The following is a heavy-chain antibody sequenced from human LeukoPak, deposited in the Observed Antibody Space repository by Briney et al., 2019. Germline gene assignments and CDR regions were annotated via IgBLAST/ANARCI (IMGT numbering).Heavy chain of an antibody. D-gene: IGHD3-10*01. Sequence: PSETLSLTCAVSGNSISSGNWWAWIRPPPGKTLEWIGCIYYSGSTNYNPSLKSRVTMSVDTSNNQFSLKLSSVTALDTAVYYCARGFTPFGESDVGWFDPWGRGTLVTVSS. CDR3: ARGFTPFGESDVGWFDP. J-gene: IGHJ5*02. V-gene: IGHV4-28*06. CDR2: IYYSGST. CDR1: GNSISSGNW.